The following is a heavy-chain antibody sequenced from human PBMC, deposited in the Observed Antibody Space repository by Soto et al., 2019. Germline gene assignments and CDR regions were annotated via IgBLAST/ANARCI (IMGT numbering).Heavy chain of an antibody. CDR3: ARTDKDGYNFDY. D-gene: IGHD5-12*01. CDR1: VGSISSGGYY. J-gene: IGHJ4*02. Sequence: SEPLFLPCTVSVGSISSGGYYWSWIPQHPGKGLEWIGYIYYNGSTYYNPSLKSRVTISVDTSKNQFSLKLSSVTAADTAVYYCARTDKDGYNFDYWGQGTLVTVSS. V-gene: IGHV4-31*03. CDR2: IYYNGST.